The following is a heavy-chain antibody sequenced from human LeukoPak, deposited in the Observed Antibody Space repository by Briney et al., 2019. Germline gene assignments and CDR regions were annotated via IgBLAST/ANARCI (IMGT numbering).Heavy chain of an antibody. Sequence: GASVKVSCKASGYTFTSYGISWVRQAPGQGLEWMGWISAYNGNTNYAQKLQGRVTMTTDTSTSTAYMELRSLRSDDTAVYYCARDGRRQYYYYYGMGVWGQGTTVTVSS. J-gene: IGHJ6*02. CDR2: ISAYNGNT. D-gene: IGHD1-1*01. V-gene: IGHV1-18*01. CDR3: ARDGRRQYYYYYGMGV. CDR1: GYTFTSYG.